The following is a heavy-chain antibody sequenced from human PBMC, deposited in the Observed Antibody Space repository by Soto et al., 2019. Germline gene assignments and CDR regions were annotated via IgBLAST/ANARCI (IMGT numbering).Heavy chain of an antibody. CDR3: ARDPGYSYGYN. CDR1: GYTFNSYA. D-gene: IGHD5-18*01. J-gene: IGHJ4*02. CDR2: INAGNGNT. Sequence: ASVKVSCKASGYTFNSYAMNWVRQAPGQRLEWMGWINAGNGNTKYSQKFQGRVTITRDTSASTAYMEMSSLRSEDTAVYYCARDPGYSYGYNWGQGTLVTVSS. V-gene: IGHV1-3*01.